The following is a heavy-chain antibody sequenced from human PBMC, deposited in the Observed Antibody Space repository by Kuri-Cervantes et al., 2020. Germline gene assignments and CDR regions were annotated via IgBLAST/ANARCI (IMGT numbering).Heavy chain of an antibody. CDR2: IYHSGST. Sequence: GSLRLSCTVSGYSISSGYYRGWIRQPPGKGLEWIGSIYHSGSTSYNTSLKSRVTISVDTSKNQFSLKLSSVTAADTAVYYCASFYYWGRGTLVTVSS. V-gene: IGHV4-38-2*02. CDR1: GYSISSGYY. CDR3: ASFYY. D-gene: IGHD2/OR15-2a*01. J-gene: IGHJ4*02.